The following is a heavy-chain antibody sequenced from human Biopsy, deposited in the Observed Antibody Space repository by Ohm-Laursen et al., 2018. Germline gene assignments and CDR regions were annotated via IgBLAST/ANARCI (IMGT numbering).Heavy chain of an antibody. CDR1: GYTFNLYH. D-gene: IGHD2-15*01. Sequence: VSVKVSCKASGYTFNLYHIHWVRQAPGQGLEWMGWIDPDSGRTSFGQNFQGRVTMTSDTSTGTAYLELTRLRSDDTAVYYCARDPYCSGGNCYSPLDHWGQGTLVTVSA. CDR2: IDPDSGRT. J-gene: IGHJ4*02. CDR3: ARDPYCSGGNCYSPLDH. V-gene: IGHV1-2*02.